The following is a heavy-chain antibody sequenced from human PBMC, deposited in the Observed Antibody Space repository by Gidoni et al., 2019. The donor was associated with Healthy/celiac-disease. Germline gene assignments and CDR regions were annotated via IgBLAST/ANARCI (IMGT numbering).Heavy chain of an antibody. Sequence: QLQLQESGPGLVHLSETLSLTCTVSGGFISSSSYYWGWIRQPPGKGLEWIGSVYYSGSPYHNPSLKSRVTISVDTSKNQFSLKLSSVTAADTAVYYCASHYYDSSGYGYWGQGTLVTVSS. V-gene: IGHV4-39*01. J-gene: IGHJ4*02. D-gene: IGHD3-22*01. CDR1: GGFISSSSYY. CDR3: ASHYYDSSGYGY. CDR2: VYYSGSP.